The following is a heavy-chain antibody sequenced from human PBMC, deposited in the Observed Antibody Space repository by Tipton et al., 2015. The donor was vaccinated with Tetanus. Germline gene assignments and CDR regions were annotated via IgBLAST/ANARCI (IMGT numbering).Heavy chain of an antibody. CDR1: GGSFSGYY. CDR3: ARRAKRWLLDY. Sequence: LRLSCAVYGGSFSGYYWSWIRQPPGKGLEWIGEINHSGSTNYNPSLKSRVTISVDTSKNQFSLKLSSVTAADTAVYYCARRAKRWLLDYWGQGTLVTVSS. V-gene: IGHV4-34*01. CDR2: INHSGST. D-gene: IGHD5-24*01. J-gene: IGHJ4*02.